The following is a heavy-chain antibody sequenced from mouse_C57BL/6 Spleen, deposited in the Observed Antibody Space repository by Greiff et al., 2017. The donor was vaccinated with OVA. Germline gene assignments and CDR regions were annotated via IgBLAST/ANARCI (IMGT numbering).Heavy chain of an antibody. CDR1: GFSLTSYG. D-gene: IGHD6-1*01. V-gene: IGHV2-5*01. J-gene: IGHJ1*03. CDR2: IWRGGST. Sequence: VQLQQSGPGLVQPSQSLSITCTVSGFSLTSYGVHWVRQSPGKGLEWLGVIWRGGSTAYTAAFMSRLSITKDNSKSQVFFKMNSLQADDTAIYYGAKGELGLFWYFAVWGTGTTVTVSS. CDR3: AKGELGLFWYFAV.